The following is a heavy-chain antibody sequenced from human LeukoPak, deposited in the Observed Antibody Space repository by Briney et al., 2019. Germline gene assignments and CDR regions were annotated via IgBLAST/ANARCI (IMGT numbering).Heavy chain of an antibody. J-gene: IGHJ4*02. CDR3: ARDASRGFDT. Sequence: AGSLRLSCAPSGFTFSRHWMTWVRQTPGKGQEWVASIKDDGRQKYYVDSVKGRFTVSRDNAKSSAYLQMDSLRVEDTALYYCARDASRGFDTWGQGTLVTVSS. V-gene: IGHV3-7*01. CDR1: GFTFSRHW. D-gene: IGHD5-24*01. CDR2: IKDDGRQK.